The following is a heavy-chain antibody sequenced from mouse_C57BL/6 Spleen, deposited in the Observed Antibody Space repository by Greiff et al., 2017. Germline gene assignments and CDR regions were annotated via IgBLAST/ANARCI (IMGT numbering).Heavy chain of an antibody. CDR1: GYAFSSYW. V-gene: IGHV1-80*01. CDR2: IYPGDGDT. Sequence: QVQLKQSGAELVKPGASVKISCKASGYAFSSYWMNWVKQRPGKGLEWIGQIYPGDGDTNYNGKFKGKATLTADKSSSPAYMQLSSLTSEDSAVYFFARGVSYYGSSYGYFDVWGTGTTVTVSS. D-gene: IGHD1-1*01. CDR3: ARGVSYYGSSYGYFDV. J-gene: IGHJ1*03.